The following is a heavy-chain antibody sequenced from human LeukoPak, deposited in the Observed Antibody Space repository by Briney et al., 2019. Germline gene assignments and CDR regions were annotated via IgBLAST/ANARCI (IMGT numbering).Heavy chain of an antibody. V-gene: IGHV3-64*01. Sequence: HPRGSLRLSCAASGFTFSSYAMHWVRQAPGKGLEYVSAISSNGGSTYYANSVKGRFTISRDNSKNTLYLQMGSLRAEDMAVYYCARGRSSGWYRAFDIWGQGTMVTVSS. CDR1: GFTFSSYA. CDR2: ISSNGGST. CDR3: ARGRSSGWYRAFDI. J-gene: IGHJ3*02. D-gene: IGHD6-19*01.